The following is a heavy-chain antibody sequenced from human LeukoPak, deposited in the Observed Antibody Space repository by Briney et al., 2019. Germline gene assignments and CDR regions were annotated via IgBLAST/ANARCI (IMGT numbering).Heavy chain of an antibody. J-gene: IGHJ6*02. CDR1: GFTVSSNY. CDR3: ARARRFAYYYYGMDV. Sequence: GGSLRLSCAASGFTVSSNYMSWVRQAPGKGLEWVSVIYSGGSTYYADSVKGRFTISRDNSKNTLYLQMNSLRAEDTAVYYCARARRFAYYYYGMDVWGQGTTVTVPS. V-gene: IGHV3-66*01. D-gene: IGHD3-16*01. CDR2: IYSGGST.